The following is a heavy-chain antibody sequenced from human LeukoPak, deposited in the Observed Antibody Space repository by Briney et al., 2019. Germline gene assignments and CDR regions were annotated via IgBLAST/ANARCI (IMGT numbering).Heavy chain of an antibody. D-gene: IGHD1-14*01. Sequence: SGTLSLTCAVSGGSISSSNWWSWVRQPPGKGLEWIGEIYHSGSTNYNPSLKSRVTMSVDTSKNQFSLKLSSVTAADTAVYYCARERIPGYFDYWGQGTLVTVSS. V-gene: IGHV4-4*02. CDR1: GGSISSSNW. CDR3: ARERIPGYFDY. J-gene: IGHJ4*02. CDR2: IYHSGST.